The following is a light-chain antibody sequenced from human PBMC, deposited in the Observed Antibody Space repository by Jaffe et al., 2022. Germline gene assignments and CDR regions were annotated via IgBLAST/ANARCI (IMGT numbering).Light chain of an antibody. V-gene: IGKV3-11*01. Sequence: EVVLTQSPVTLSLSPGQRATLSCRASQSVRSYLAWYQQRPGQAPRLLIYDATYRATGIPDRFRGSGSGTDFTLTISSLEPEDFAVYYCQHRSDWPPAIIFGQGTRLEIK. CDR2: DAT. CDR3: QHRSDWPPAII. J-gene: IGKJ5*01. CDR1: QSVRSY.